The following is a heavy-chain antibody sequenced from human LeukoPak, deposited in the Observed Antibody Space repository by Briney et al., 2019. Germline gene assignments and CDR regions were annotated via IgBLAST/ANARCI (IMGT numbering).Heavy chain of an antibody. V-gene: IGHV4-39*01. D-gene: IGHD3-22*01. CDR3: ARHRYYDSSGYYLDY. CDR1: GDSITGYY. J-gene: IGHJ4*02. Sequence: SETLSLTCSVSGDSITGYYWGWIRQPPGKGLEWIGNIYYTGNTYYNSSLKSRVTISLDTSKNQLSLKLASVTAADTAVYYCARHRYYDSSGYYLDYWGQGTLVTVSS. CDR2: IYYTGNT.